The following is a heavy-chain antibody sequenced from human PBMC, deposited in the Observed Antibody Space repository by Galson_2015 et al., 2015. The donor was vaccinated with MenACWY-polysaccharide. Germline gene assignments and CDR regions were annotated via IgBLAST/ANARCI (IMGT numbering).Heavy chain of an antibody. CDR3: ARDPNWGNSFGP. CDR1: RFTFSAIW. V-gene: IGHV3-7*01. Sequence: PLRLACAASRFTFSAIWMSWVRQAPGKGLEWVALINVDGSQQYYMDSVTGRSAISRDNAKNSLYLQINSLRAEDTAVYYCARDPNWGNSFGPWGQGTLVTVSS. J-gene: IGHJ5*02. D-gene: IGHD7-27*01. CDR2: INVDGSQQ.